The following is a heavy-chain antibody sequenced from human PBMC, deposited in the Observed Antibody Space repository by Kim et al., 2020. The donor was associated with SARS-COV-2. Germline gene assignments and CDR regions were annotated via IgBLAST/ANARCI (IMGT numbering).Heavy chain of an antibody. CDR2: LNTNTGNP. J-gene: IGHJ4*02. Sequence: ASVKVSCKASGYTFTDYAMNWVRQAPGQGLEWMGWLNTNTGNPTYAQGFTGRFVFSWDTSVSAAYLQISSLKAEDTAIYYCARSIWSGYFQMDYWGQGTL. V-gene: IGHV7-4-1*02. CDR3: ARSIWSGYFQMDY. CDR1: GYTFTDYA. D-gene: IGHD3-3*01.